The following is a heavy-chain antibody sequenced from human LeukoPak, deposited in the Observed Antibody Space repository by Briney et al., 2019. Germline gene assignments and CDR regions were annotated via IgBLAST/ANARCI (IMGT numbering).Heavy chain of an antibody. D-gene: IGHD3-22*01. J-gene: IGHJ4*02. CDR2: VDESGAQT. CDR3: AGLVGRYSSGLYYYYFDY. CDR1: GFTFSSDS. Sequence: RSGGSLRLSCAASGFTFSSDSMSWVRQAPGKRLEWVSAVDESGAQTYYPDSVKGRFTISRDNSKNLLYLQMNSLRAEDTAVYYCAGLVGRYSSGLYYYYFDYWGQGTLVTVSS. V-gene: IGHV3-23*01.